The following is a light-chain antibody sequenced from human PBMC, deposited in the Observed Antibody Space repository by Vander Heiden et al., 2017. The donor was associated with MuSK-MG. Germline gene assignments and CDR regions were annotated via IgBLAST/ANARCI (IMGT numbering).Light chain of an antibody. J-gene: IGKJ2*01. CDR2: EAS. CDR1: QSVRSN. V-gene: IGKV3-15*01. CDR3: QQYNHWPGT. Sequence: EVVLTQFSATLSVSPGESATLSCRASQSVRSNLAWYQQKPGQAPRLLIYEASARATGIPARFSGSGSGTNFTLTISSLQSEDFAVYSCQQYNHWPGTFGPGTKLEIK.